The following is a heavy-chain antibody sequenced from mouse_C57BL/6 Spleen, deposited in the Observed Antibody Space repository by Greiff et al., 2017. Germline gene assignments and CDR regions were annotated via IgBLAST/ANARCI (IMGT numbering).Heavy chain of an antibody. CDR3: ARVSDYDEAY. V-gene: IGHV1-19*01. Sequence: EVQLQQSGPVLVKPGASVKMSCKASGYTFTDYYMNWVKQSHGKSLEWIGVINPYNGGTSYNQKFKGKATLTVDKSSSTAYMELNSLTSEDSAVYYCARVSDYDEAYWGQGTPVTVSA. CDR1: GYTFTDYY. CDR2: INPYNGGT. J-gene: IGHJ3*01. D-gene: IGHD2-4*01.